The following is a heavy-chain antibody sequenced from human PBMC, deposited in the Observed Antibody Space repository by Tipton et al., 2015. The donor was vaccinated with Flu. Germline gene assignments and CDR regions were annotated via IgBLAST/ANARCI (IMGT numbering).Heavy chain of an antibody. D-gene: IGHD5-24*01. J-gene: IGHJ4*02. V-gene: IGHV4-38-2*02. CDR1: GYSISSGFY. CDR3: ARGDGYNFDY. CDR2: IYHSGSN. Sequence: TLSLTCTVSGYSISSGFYWGWIRQPPGKGLEWIGNIYHSGSNFYNASLKRRVAISVDTSKNQFSLKLSTVTAADTAAYYCARGDGYNFDYWGQGTLVTVSS.